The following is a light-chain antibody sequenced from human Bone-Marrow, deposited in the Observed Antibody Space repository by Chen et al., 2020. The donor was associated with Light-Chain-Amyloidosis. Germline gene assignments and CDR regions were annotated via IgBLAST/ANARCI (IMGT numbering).Light chain of an antibody. Sequence: SYELTQPPSVSVSPAQTARLTCSGDDLPTKYTYWYQQKPGQAPVLVIHRDTERPSGISERFSGSSSATTATLTISGVQAEDEADYHCQSADSSGTYEVIFGGGTKLTVL. V-gene: IGLV3-25*03. CDR1: DLPTKY. J-gene: IGLJ2*01. CDR2: RDT. CDR3: QSADSSGTYEVI.